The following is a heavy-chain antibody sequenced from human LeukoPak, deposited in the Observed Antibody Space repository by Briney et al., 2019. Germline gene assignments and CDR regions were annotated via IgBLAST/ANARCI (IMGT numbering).Heavy chain of an antibody. J-gene: IGHJ4*02. Sequence: PGGSLRLSCAASGFTFSSYWMSWVRQAPGKGLEWVANIKQDGSEKYYVDSVKGRLTISRDNAKNSLYLQMNSLRAEDTAVYYCARDRGYDILTGYFFDYWRQGTLVTVSS. CDR3: ARDRGYDILTGYFFDY. CDR2: IKQDGSEK. V-gene: IGHV3-7*01. D-gene: IGHD3-9*01. CDR1: GFTFSSYW.